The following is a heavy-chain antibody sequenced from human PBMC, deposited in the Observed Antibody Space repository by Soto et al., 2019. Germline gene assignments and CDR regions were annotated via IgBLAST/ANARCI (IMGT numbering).Heavy chain of an antibody. Sequence: EVQLVESGGGLVQPGGSLRLSCAASGFTFGSYWMSWVRQAPGKGLEWLATIKMDAREKKYVDSVKGRFTMSRDNAKNSMYLEMDSLVAEDAAVYYCASDSGYGSGAAVTHYLDYWGHGTLVTVSS. V-gene: IGHV3-7*01. CDR3: ASDSGYGSGAAVTHYLDY. D-gene: IGHD3-10*01. J-gene: IGHJ4*01. CDR1: GFTFGSYW. CDR2: IKMDAREK.